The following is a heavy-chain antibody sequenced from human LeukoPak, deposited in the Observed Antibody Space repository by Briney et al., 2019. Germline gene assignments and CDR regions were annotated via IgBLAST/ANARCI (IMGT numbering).Heavy chain of an antibody. CDR1: GFSFTTYA. V-gene: IGHV3-23*01. D-gene: IGHD6-13*01. CDR3: AKDLINRIEAVGPIDY. J-gene: IGHJ4*02. Sequence: GGSLRLSCAASGFSFTTYAMSWVRQAPGKGLEWVSTVSGSGGRTFYADSVKGRFTISKDNTKKILYLQMSSLRAEDTAVYHCAKDLINRIEAVGPIDYWGQGTLVTVSS. CDR2: VSGSGGRT.